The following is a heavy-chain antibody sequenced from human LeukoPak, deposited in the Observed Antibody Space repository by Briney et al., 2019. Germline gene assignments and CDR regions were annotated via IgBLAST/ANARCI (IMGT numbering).Heavy chain of an antibody. Sequence: PGGSLRLSCAASGFAFSSYAMSWRRQAPGKGLEWVSSISGSYGTTYYADSGKGRFTISRDNAKNTLYLQMNSLRAEDTAVYYCARAISHSNYGVDVWGQGTTVTVSS. D-gene: IGHD6-13*01. J-gene: IGHJ6*02. CDR3: ARAISHSNYGVDV. CDR2: ISGSYGTT. V-gene: IGHV3-23*01. CDR1: GFAFSSYA.